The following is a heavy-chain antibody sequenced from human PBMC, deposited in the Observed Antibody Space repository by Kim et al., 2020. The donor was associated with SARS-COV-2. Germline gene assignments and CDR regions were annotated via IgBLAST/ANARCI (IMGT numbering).Heavy chain of an antibody. CDR2: FDPEDGET. Sequence: ASVKVSCKVSGYTLTELSMHWVRQAPGKGLEWMGGFDPEDGETIYAQKFQGRVTMTEDTSTDTAYMELSSLRSEDTAVYYCATDPLGYGDSETGNYYYYGMDVWGQGTTVTVSS. CDR3: ATDPLGYGDSETGNYYYYGMDV. CDR1: GYTLTELS. D-gene: IGHD4-17*01. J-gene: IGHJ6*02. V-gene: IGHV1-24*01.